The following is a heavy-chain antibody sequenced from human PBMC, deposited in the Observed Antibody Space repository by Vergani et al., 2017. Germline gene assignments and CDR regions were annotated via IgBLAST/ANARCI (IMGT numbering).Heavy chain of an antibody. Sequence: QLQLQESGPGLVKPSETLSLTCTVSGGSISSSSYYWGWNRQPPGKGLGWIGSIYYSGRTNYNPSLKSRVTKSVDTSKNQFSLKLSSVTAADPAVYYCARAPRWGYNWFDPWGQGTLVTVSS. D-gene: IGHD3-16*01. CDR3: ARAPRWGYNWFDP. CDR2: IYYSGRT. CDR1: GGSISSSSYY. V-gene: IGHV4-39*07. J-gene: IGHJ5*02.